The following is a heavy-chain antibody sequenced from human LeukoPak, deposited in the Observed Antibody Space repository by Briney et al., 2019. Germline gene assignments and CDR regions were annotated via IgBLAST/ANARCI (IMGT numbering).Heavy chain of an antibody. CDR3: ARDEAIDY. Sequence: GGTLRLSCAASGFTFSSFGMNWVRQAPGKGLEWVAVISYDGSNKYYADSVKGRFTISRDNSKNMLYLQMNSLRAEDTAVYYCARDEAIDYWGQGTLVTVSS. D-gene: IGHD2-2*01. CDR1: GFTFSSFG. CDR2: ISYDGSNK. J-gene: IGHJ4*02. V-gene: IGHV3-30*03.